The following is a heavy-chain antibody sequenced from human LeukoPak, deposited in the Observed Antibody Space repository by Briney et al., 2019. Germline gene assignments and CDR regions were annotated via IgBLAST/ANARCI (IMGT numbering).Heavy chain of an antibody. CDR2: IYPGDSDT. D-gene: IGHD1-26*01. V-gene: IGHV5-51*01. Sequence: GEALKISCKGSGYNFTSYWIGWVRQVPGKGLEWMGIIYPGDSDTRYSPSFQGQVTISADKSISTAYLQWSSLKASDTAMYYCARLIVGATGVGYYFDYWGQGTLVTVSS. CDR1: GYNFTSYW. CDR3: ARLIVGATGVGYYFDY. J-gene: IGHJ4*02.